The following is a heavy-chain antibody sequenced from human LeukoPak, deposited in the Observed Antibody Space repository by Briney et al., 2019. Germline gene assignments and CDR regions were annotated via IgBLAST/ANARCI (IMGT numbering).Heavy chain of an antibody. CDR1: GFTFSSYS. CDR3: AREYSPYYGMDV. CDR2: ISSSSSYI. J-gene: IGHJ6*02. V-gene: IGHV3-21*01. Sequence: GGSLRLSCAASGFTFSSYSMNWVRQAPGKGLEWVSSISSSSSYIYYADSVKGRFTISRDNAKNSLYLQMNSLRAEDTAVYYCAREYSPYYGMDVWGQGTTVTVSS. D-gene: IGHD6-13*01.